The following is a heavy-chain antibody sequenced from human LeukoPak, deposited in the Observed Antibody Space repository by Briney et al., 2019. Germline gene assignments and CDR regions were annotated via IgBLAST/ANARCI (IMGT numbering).Heavy chain of an antibody. CDR2: ISNTGSDT. D-gene: IGHD3-10*01. J-gene: IGHJ6*02. V-gene: IGHV3-23*01. CDR1: GFTFSNYA. Sequence: GGSLRLSCAASGFTFSNYAMSWVRQAPGEGLEWVSTISNTGSDTYYADSVKGRFTISRDNSENTLYLQMNNLRAEDTAIHYCAKVPYSDYGSGRPPFMDVWGQGTTVAVSS. CDR3: AKVPYSDYGSGRPPFMDV.